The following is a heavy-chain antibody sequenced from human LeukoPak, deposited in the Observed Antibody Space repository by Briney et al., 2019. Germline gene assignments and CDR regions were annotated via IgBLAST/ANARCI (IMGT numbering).Heavy chain of an antibody. CDR3: ARGGGGYDAPFDY. V-gene: IGHV3-64*02. CDR2: ISSNGGST. Sequence: GGSLRLSCAASGFTFSSYAMHWVRQAPGKGLEYVSAISSNGGSTHYADSVKGRFTISRDNSKNTLYLQMGSLRAEDMAVYYCARGGGGYDAPFDYWGQGTLVTVSS. J-gene: IGHJ4*02. D-gene: IGHD5-12*01. CDR1: GFTFSSYA.